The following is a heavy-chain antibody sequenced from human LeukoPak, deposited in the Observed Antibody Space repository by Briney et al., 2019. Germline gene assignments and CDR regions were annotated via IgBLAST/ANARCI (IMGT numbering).Heavy chain of an antibody. CDR2: IYYSGST. J-gene: IGHJ3*02. Sequence: SETLSLPCTVSGGSISSYYWSWIRQPPGKGLEWTGYIYYSGSTNYNPSLKSRVTISVDTSKNQFSLKLSSVTAADTAVYYCARYSSGYYAFDIWGQGTMVTVSS. D-gene: IGHD3-22*01. CDR1: GGSISSYY. CDR3: ARYSSGYYAFDI. V-gene: IGHV4-59*01.